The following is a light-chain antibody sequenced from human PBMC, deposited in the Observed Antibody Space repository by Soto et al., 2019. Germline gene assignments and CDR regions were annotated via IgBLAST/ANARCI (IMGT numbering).Light chain of an antibody. CDR2: EVS. CDR3: SSYTSSSTL. Sequence: QSVLTQPASVSGSPGESITISCTGTRSDVGSYNSIAWYQQHPGKAPKLMIYEVSDRPSGISSRFSGSKSGNTASLTISGLQTEDEADYYCSSYTSSSTLFGTGTKLTVL. CDR1: RSDVGSYNS. V-gene: IGLV2-14*01. J-gene: IGLJ1*01.